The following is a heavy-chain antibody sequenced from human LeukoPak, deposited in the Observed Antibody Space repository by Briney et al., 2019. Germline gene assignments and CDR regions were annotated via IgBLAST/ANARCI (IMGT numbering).Heavy chain of an antibody. CDR3: ARDDILTGSDSSYGMDV. Sequence: GALRLSCAASGFTFSSYSMNWVRQAPGKGLEWVSYISSSSSTIYYADSVKGRFTISRDNAKNSLYLQMNSLRAEDTAVYYCARDDILTGSDSSYGMDVWGQGTTVTVSS. J-gene: IGHJ6*02. D-gene: IGHD3-9*01. CDR2: ISSSSSTI. CDR1: GFTFSSYS. V-gene: IGHV3-48*04.